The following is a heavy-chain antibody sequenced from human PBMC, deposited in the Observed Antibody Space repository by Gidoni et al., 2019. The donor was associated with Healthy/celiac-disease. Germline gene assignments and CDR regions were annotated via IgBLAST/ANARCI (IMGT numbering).Heavy chain of an antibody. CDR1: GFTFSDYS. CDR3: ARDIAPGRSSSTSWGAPYYYYGMDV. V-gene: IGHV3-11*01. D-gene: IGHD2-2*01. Sequence: QVQLVESGGGLVQPGGSLRLSCAASGFTFSDYSMSRLRQAPGKGLEWVSYIRSSGSTIYYADAVKGRFTISRDNAKNSLYLQMNSLRAEDTAVYYCARDIAPGRSSSTSWGAPYYYYGMDVWGQGTTVTVSS. J-gene: IGHJ6*02. CDR2: IRSSGSTI.